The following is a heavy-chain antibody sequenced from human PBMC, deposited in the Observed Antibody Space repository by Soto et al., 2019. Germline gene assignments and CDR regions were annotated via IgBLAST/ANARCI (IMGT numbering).Heavy chain of an antibody. J-gene: IGHJ5*02. Sequence: SETLSLTCTVSGGSISSYYWSWIRQPPGKGLEWIGYIYYSGSTNYNPSLKSRVTISVDTSKNQFSLKLSSVTAADTAVYYCARGYRSSWPIENWFDPWGQGTLVTVSS. CDR1: GGSISSYY. V-gene: IGHV4-59*01. D-gene: IGHD6-13*01. CDR2: IYYSGST. CDR3: ARGYRSSWPIENWFDP.